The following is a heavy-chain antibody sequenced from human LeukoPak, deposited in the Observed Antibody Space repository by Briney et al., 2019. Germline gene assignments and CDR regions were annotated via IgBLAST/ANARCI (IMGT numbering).Heavy chain of an antibody. V-gene: IGHV3-48*01. CDR3: AGDHNYAFDN. CDR2: IGIDSGNT. Sequence: GGSLRLSCTASGFPFIEYSMNWVRQAPGKGLEWISYIGIDSGNTKYADSVRGRFTISADKAKSSLYLQMNSLRVEDTAVYYCAGDHNYAFDNWGQGTLVSVAS. J-gene: IGHJ4*02. CDR1: GFPFIEYS. D-gene: IGHD1-1*01.